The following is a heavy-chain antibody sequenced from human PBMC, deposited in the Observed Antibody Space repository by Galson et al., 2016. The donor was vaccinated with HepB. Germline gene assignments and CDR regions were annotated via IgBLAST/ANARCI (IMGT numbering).Heavy chain of an antibody. CDR3: ARDWGYCSRTSCYAFDT. V-gene: IGHV4-61*01. CDR2: IYHSGST. J-gene: IGHJ4*02. D-gene: IGHD2-2*01. Sequence: SETLSLTCTVSGGSVISDSDYWTWIRQPPGKGLEWIGYIYHSGSTNYNPSLKSRLTMSVDTSKNQFSLKLGFLTAADTAVYFCARDWGYCSRTSCYAFDTWGQGTLVTVSS. CDR1: GGSVISDSDY.